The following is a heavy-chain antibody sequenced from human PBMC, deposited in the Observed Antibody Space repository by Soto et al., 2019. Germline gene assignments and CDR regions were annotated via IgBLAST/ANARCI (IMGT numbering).Heavy chain of an antibody. CDR3: AKTSLWFEYYYYYGMDV. Sequence: PGGSLRLSCAAPGFTFSSYAMSWVRQAPGKGLEWVSAISGSGGSTYYADSVKGRFTISRDNSKNTLYLQMNSLRAEDTAVYYCAKTSLWFEYYYYYGMDVWGQGTTVTVSS. V-gene: IGHV3-23*01. CDR2: ISGSGGST. CDR1: GFTFSSYA. J-gene: IGHJ6*02. D-gene: IGHD3-10*01.